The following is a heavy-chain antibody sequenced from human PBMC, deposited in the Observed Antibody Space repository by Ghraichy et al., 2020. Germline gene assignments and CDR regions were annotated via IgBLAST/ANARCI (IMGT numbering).Heavy chain of an antibody. D-gene: IGHD6-19*01. J-gene: IGHJ1*01. V-gene: IGHV1-18*01. CDR1: RYPFTGFG. CDR3: ARDRFGGAGNDFQH. CDR2: ITPYSGKT. Sequence: ASVKVSCTASRYPFTGFGISWVRQAPGQGLEWMGWITPYSGKTNYAQKFQGRVTMTMDTSTTTVYMELRSLRSADTAVYYCARDRFGGAGNDFQHWGQGTLVSVTS.